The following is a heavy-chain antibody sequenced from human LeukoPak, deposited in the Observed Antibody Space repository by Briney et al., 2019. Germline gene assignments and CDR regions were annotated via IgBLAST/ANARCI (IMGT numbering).Heavy chain of an antibody. D-gene: IGHD5-12*01. J-gene: IGHJ6*02. CDR3: ARDRPPIFEYDYYGMDV. Sequence: SVKVSCKASGGTFSSYAISWVRQAPGQGLEWMGRIIPILGIANYAQKLQGRVTMTTDTSTSTAYMELRSLRSDDTAVYYCARDRPPIFEYDYYGMDVWGQGTTVTVSS. CDR2: IIPILGIA. V-gene: IGHV1-69*04. CDR1: GGTFSSYA.